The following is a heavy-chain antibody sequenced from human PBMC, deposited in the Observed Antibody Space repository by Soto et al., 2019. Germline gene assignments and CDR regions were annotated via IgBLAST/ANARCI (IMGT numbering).Heavy chain of an antibody. CDR3: ARDGAGGSGSYLNYYCYCGMDV. CDR1: GSSISSYY. CDR2: FFYSGST. D-gene: IGHD3-10*01. V-gene: IGHV4-59*01. Sequence: TSEPLSLTSTVSGSSISSYYWSWIRQPPGEGLEQIGYFFYSGSTNYNPSLKSRVTISVDTSKNQFSLKLSSVTAADTAVYYCARDGAGGSGSYLNYYCYCGMDVWRQGTTVT. J-gene: IGHJ6*01.